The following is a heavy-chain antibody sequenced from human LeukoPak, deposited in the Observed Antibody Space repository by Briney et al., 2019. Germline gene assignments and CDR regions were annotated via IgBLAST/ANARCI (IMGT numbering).Heavy chain of an antibody. V-gene: IGHV3-9*01. J-gene: IGHJ4*02. CDR1: GYTFDDYA. CDR3: ATGHTYGLGESYLDF. CDR2: ISWNSGSL. Sequence: PGGALRLSCEASGYTFDDYAMHWVRQAPGKGLEWVSAISWNSGSLGYADSVKGRFTISRDNGKNSLYLQMNSLRTEDTALYYCATGHTYGLGESYLDFWGQGTLVSVSS. D-gene: IGHD5-18*01.